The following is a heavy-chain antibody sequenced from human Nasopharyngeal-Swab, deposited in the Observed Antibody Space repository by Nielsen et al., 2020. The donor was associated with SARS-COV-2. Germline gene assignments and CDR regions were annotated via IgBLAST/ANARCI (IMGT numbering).Heavy chain of an antibody. CDR2: INHSGST. CDR3: ARSPGSVAGTTNWFDS. V-gene: IGHV4-34*01. CDR1: GGSFSGYY. J-gene: IGHJ5*01. Sequence: ETLSLTCAVYGGSFSGYYWNWIRQSPGKGLEWIGEINHSGSTSNNPSLKSRVTISVDMSKNQFSLRLTSVTAADTAVYYCARSPGSVAGTTNWFDSWGHGILVTASS. D-gene: IGHD1-1*01.